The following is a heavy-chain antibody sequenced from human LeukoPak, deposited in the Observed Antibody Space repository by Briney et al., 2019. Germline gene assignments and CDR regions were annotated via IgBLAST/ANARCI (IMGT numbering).Heavy chain of an antibody. CDR2: IYYTGST. CDR1: GGSVSSYY. Sequence: SETLSLTCTVSGGSVSSYYWSWIRQPPGKGLEWIGYIYYTGSTNYNPSLKSRVTISVDTSKNQFSLKVTSVTAADTAVYYCARNAKGMNVWGQGTTVTVSS. V-gene: IGHV4-59*08. D-gene: IGHD4/OR15-4a*01. CDR3: ARNAKGMNV. J-gene: IGHJ6*02.